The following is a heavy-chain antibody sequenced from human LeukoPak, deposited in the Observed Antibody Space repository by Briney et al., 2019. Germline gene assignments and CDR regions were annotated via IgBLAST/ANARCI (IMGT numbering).Heavy chain of an antibody. D-gene: IGHD4-17*01. Sequence: GGSLRLSCAGSGFIFDDYGMSWVRQAPGKGLEWVSAINWNGVSTGYADSVKGRFTVSKDNAKNSLYLQMNSLRAEDTALYYCARDPPATVNWYFDLWGRGTLVTVSS. J-gene: IGHJ2*01. CDR3: ARDPPATVNWYFDL. V-gene: IGHV3-20*04. CDR2: INWNGVST. CDR1: GFIFDDYG.